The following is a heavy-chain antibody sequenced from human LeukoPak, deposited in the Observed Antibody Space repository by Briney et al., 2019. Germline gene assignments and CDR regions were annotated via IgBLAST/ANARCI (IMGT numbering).Heavy chain of an antibody. CDR2: IYSGGST. CDR1: GFSVSNNY. J-gene: IGHJ1*01. D-gene: IGHD2-15*01. CDR3: ASASYSPEYLNH. V-gene: IGHV3-66*01. Sequence: PGGSLRLSCAASGFSVSNNYKSWVRQAPGKGLEWVSVIYSGGSTFYADSVKGRFTISRDNSKNTLYLQMNSLRAEDTAVYYCASASYSPEYLNHWGQGTLVTVSS.